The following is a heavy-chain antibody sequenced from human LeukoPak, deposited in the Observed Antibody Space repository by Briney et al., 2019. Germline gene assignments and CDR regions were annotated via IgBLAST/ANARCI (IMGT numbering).Heavy chain of an antibody. V-gene: IGHV3-23*01. CDR1: GFTFSSYA. D-gene: IGHD2-2*01. CDR3: ARAFFDVRVRSLWAPAATYYYMDV. J-gene: IGHJ6*03. Sequence: PGGSLRLSCAASGFTFSSYAMSWVRQAPGKGLEWVSVISGSGGSTYYADSVKGRFTISRDNSKNTLYLQMNSLRAEDTAVYYCARAFFDVRVRSLWAPAATYYYMDVWGKGTTVTISS. CDR2: ISGSGGST.